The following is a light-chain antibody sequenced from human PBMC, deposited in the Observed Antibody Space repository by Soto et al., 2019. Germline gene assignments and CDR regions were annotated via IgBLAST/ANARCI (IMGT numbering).Light chain of an antibody. Sequence: EIVLTQSPATLSLSPVERATLSCMASQSVSSYLAWYQQKPGQAPRLLIYGASTRATGVPARFSGSGPGTEFTLTISSLQSEDFAVYYCQQYNNWPPTFGQGTKVDI. CDR1: QSVSSY. CDR3: QQYNNWPPT. CDR2: GAS. V-gene: IGKV3-15*01. J-gene: IGKJ1*01.